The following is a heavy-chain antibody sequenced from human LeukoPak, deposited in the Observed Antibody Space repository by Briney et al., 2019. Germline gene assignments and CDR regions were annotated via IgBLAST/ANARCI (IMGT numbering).Heavy chain of an antibody. D-gene: IGHD2-8*01. CDR2: ISYDGSNK. CDR3: ARAIRLGYCTNGVCPEIDY. V-gene: IGHV3-30*04. CDR1: GFTFSSYA. J-gene: IGHJ4*02. Sequence: GGSLRLSCAASGFTFSSYAMHWVRQAPGKGLEWVAVISYDGSNKYYADSVKGRFTISRDKSKITLYLQMNSLRAEDTAVYYCARAIRLGYCTNGVCPEIDYWGQGTLVTVSS.